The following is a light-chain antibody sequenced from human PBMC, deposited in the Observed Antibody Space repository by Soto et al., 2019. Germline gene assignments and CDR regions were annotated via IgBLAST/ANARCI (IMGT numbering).Light chain of an antibody. V-gene: IGKV1-33*01. Sequence: DFQMTQSPSYLSASVGGRFTITCQASQNITNYLNWYKQKPGRAPQLLIYDASNLEAGVPSRFRGSGSGTDFTFTISSLQPEDIATYYCQQYENIPTFGQGTRLEI. J-gene: IGKJ5*01. CDR1: QNITNY. CDR2: DAS. CDR3: QQYENIPT.